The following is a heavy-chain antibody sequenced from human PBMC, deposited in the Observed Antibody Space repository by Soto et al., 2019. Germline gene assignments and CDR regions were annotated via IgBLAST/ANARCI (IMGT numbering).Heavy chain of an antibody. J-gene: IGHJ5*01. D-gene: IGHD3-22*01. CDR1: GFAFNTFA. V-gene: IGHV3-23*01. Sequence: QLLESGGGLVQPGGSLRLSCAASGFAFNTFAMTWVRQAPGKGLEWVSAIRSTGDNIQYADSVKGRFTISRDNSKNTLYLQMNSLRAEDTAVYYCAKEGAGYYDSSPYDSWGQGTLVTVSS. CDR2: IRSTGDNI. CDR3: AKEGAGYYDSSPYDS.